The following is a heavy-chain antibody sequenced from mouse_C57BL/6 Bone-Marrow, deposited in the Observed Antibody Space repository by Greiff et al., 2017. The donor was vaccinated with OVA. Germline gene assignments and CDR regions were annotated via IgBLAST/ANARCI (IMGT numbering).Heavy chain of an antibody. D-gene: IGHD2-1*01. CDR2: IYPESGDT. V-gene: IGHV14-4*01. J-gene: IGHJ2*01. CDR1: GFNFTDDY. CDR3: TSYGNFDY. Sequence: DVKLQESGAELVRPGASVKLSCTASGFNFTDDYMHWVKQRPEQGLEWIGWIYPESGDTEYASKFKGKATMTADTSSNTAYLQLSSLTSEDAAVYYCTSYGNFDYWGQGTTLTVSS.